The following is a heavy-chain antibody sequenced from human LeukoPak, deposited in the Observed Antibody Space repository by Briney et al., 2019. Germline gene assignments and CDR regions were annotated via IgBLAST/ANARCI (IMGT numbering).Heavy chain of an antibody. J-gene: IGHJ4*02. CDR3: ASGGPETYYYDSSGSQTYDY. Sequence: SETLSLTCAVYGGSFSGYYWSWIRQPPGKGLEWIGEINHSGSTNYNPSLKSRVTISVDTSKNQFSLKLSSVTAADTAVYYCASGGPETYYYDSSGSQTYDYWGQGTLVTVSS. V-gene: IGHV4-34*01. CDR2: INHSGST. D-gene: IGHD3-22*01. CDR1: GGSFSGYY.